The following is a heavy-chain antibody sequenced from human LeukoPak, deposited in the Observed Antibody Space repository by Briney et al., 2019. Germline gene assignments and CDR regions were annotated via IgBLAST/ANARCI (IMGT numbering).Heavy chain of an antibody. J-gene: IGHJ4*02. CDR2: IVKSGTST. V-gene: IGHV3-48*01. D-gene: IGHD5-18*01. Sequence: GGSLRLSCAASGFAFSDYTMNWVRQAAGKGLEWVSSIVKSGTSTFYADSVRGRFIISRDNAKDSMFLQMNSLSAEDTAVYYCARSHTAPEYWGQGTLVTVSS. CDR1: GFAFSDYT. CDR3: ARSHTAPEY.